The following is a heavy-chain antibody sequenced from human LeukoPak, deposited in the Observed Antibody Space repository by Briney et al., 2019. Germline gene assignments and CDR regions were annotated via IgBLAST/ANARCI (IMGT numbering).Heavy chain of an antibody. CDR3: ARLRTDYDFWSGYSHPRFDP. CDR1: GGSISSYY. V-gene: IGHV4-4*09. Sequence: KPSETLSLTCTVSGGSISSYYWSWIRQPPGKGLEWIGYIYTSGSTNYNPSLKSRVTISVDTSKNQFSLKLGSVTAADTAVYYCARLRTDYDFWSGYSHPRFDPWGQGTLVTVSS. D-gene: IGHD3-3*01. J-gene: IGHJ5*02. CDR2: IYTSGST.